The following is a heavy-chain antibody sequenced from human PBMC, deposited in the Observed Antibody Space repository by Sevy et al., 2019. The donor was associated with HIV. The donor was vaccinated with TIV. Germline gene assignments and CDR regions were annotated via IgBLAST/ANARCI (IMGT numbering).Heavy chain of an antibody. J-gene: IGHJ4*02. V-gene: IGHV1-2*06. Sequence: ASVNVSCKASGYTFTDYYMHWVRQAPGQGLEWMGRINPKSGGTNYAQKFQGRVTMTRDTSISPAYMELSRLRSDDTAVYYCARYCSSTSCYAPPFDYWGQGTLVTVSS. CDR1: GYTFTDYY. D-gene: IGHD2-2*01. CDR3: ARYCSSTSCYAPPFDY. CDR2: INPKSGGT.